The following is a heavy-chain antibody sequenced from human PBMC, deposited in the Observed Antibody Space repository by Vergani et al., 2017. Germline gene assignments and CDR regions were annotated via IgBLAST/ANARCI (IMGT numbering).Heavy chain of an antibody. D-gene: IGHD1-1*01. J-gene: IGHJ4*02. CDR3: ARHTTYTDS. CDR1: EYSFGNYW. Sequence: EVELVQSGPEMRKPGESLKISCKGSEYSFGNYWIGWVRQMPGKGLEWMGIIYPADSDTRYSPSFKGKVTISADKSISTAFLQWDSLKASDTALYYCARHTTYTDSWGQETLVTVSS. CDR2: IYPADSDT. V-gene: IGHV5-51*01.